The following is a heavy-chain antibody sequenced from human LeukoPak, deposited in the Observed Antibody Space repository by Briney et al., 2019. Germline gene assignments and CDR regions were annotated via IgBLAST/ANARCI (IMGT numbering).Heavy chain of an antibody. CDR3: ASSGYSSSWYVVY. CDR1: GFTFSSYW. Sequence: GGSLRLSCAASGFTFSSYWMSWVRQAPGKGLEWVANIKQDGSEKYYVDSVKGRFTISRDNAKNSLYLQMNSLRAEDTAVYYCASSGYSSSWYVVYWGQGTLVTVSS. V-gene: IGHV3-7*01. J-gene: IGHJ4*02. D-gene: IGHD6-13*01. CDR2: IKQDGSEK.